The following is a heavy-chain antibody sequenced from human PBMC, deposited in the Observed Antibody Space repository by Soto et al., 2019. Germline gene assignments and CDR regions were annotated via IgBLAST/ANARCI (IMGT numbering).Heavy chain of an antibody. D-gene: IGHD2-2*01. J-gene: IGHJ4*02. V-gene: IGHV3-30-3*01. CDR1: GFTFSSYA. CDR2: ISYDGSNK. CDR3: ARDHEYQLLLGY. Sequence: QVQLVESGGGVVQPGRSLRLSCAASGFTFSSYAMHWVRQAPGKGLEWVAVISYDGSNKYYADSVKGRFTISRDNSKNTLYLQMNSLRAEDTAVYYCARDHEYQLLLGYWGQGTLVTVSS.